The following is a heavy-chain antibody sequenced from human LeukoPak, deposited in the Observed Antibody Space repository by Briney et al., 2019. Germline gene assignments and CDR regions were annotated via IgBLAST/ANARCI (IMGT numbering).Heavy chain of an antibody. CDR1: GFTFGDYA. Sequence: QSGGSLRLSCTASGFTFGDYAMSWIRQAPGKGLEWVGFIRSKAYGETADYAASVKGRFTISRDDSKAIAYLQMNSLKTEDTAVYHCTRDRGAYNLYDHWGQGTLVTVSS. D-gene: IGHD1-1*01. J-gene: IGHJ4*02. CDR3: TRDRGAYNLYDH. CDR2: IRSKAYGETA. V-gene: IGHV3-49*03.